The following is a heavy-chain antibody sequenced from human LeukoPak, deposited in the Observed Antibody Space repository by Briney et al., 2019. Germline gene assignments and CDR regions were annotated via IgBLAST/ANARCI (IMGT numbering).Heavy chain of an antibody. CDR2: INPSGGST. D-gene: IGHD1-14*01. CDR3: ARPLTGPGYSDY. CDR1: GYTFTSYY. V-gene: IGHV1-46*01. J-gene: IGHJ4*02. Sequence: ASVKVSCKASGYTFTSYYMHWVRQAPGQGLEWMGIINPSGGSTSYAQKFQGRVTMTRDMSTSTVYMELSSLRSEDTAVYYCARPLTGPGYSDYWGQGTLVTVSS.